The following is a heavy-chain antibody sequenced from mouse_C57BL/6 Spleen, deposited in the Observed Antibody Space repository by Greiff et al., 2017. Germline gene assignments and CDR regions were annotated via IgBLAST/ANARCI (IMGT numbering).Heavy chain of an antibody. V-gene: IGHV1-22*01. J-gene: IGHJ4*01. CDR2: INPNNGGT. CDR1: GYTFTDYN. Sequence: EVHLVESGPELVKPGASVKMSCKASGYTFTDYNMHWVKQSHGKSLEWIGYINPNNGGTSYNQKFKGKATLTVNKSSSTAYMELRSLTSEDSAVYYCARVTITHAMDYWGQGTSVTVSS. CDR3: ARVTITHAMDY. D-gene: IGHD2-4*01.